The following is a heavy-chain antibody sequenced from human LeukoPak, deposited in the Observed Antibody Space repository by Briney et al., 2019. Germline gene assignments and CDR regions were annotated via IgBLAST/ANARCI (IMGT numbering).Heavy chain of an antibody. J-gene: IGHJ4*02. V-gene: IGHV1-69*01. CDR3: ARGSYGYDSSGYYVNDY. CDR1: GGTFSSYA. Sequence: GSSVKVSCKASGGTFSSYAISWVRQAPGQGLEWMGGIIPIFGTANYAQKFQGRVTITADESTSTAYMELSSLRSEDTAVYYCARGSYGYDSSGYYVNDYWGQGTLVTVSS. D-gene: IGHD3-22*01. CDR2: IIPIFGTA.